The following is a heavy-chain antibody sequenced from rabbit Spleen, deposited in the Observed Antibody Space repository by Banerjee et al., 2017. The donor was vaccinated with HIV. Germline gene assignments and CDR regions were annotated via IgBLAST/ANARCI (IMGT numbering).Heavy chain of an antibody. CDR2: AYAGSSGST. CDR3: ARDTGSSFSSYGMDL. CDR1: GFSFSSGYD. V-gene: IGHV1S40*01. J-gene: IGHJ6*01. D-gene: IGHD8-1*01. Sequence: QSLEESGGDLVKPEGSLTLTCKASGFSFSSGYDMCWVRQAPGKGLEWVACAYAGSSGSTYSATWARGRFTISKTSSTTVTLQMTSLTAADTATYFCARDTGSSFSSYGMDLWGPGTLVTVS.